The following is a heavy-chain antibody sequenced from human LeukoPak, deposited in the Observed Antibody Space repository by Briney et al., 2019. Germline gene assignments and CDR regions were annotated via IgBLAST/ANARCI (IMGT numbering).Heavy chain of an antibody. CDR3: ASYYSGSYLDAFDI. V-gene: IGHV4-39*01. CDR2: IYYSGST. Sequence: SETLSLTCTVSGGSISSSSYYWGWIRQPPGKGLEWIGSIYYSGSTYYNPSLKSRVTISVDTSKNQFSLKLSSVTAADTAVYYCASYYSGSYLDAFDIWGQGTMVAVSS. CDR1: GGSISSSSYY. D-gene: IGHD1-26*01. J-gene: IGHJ3*02.